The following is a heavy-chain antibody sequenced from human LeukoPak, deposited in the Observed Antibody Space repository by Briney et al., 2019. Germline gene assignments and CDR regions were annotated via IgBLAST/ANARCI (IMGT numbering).Heavy chain of an antibody. V-gene: IGHV3-33*06. CDR1: GFTFSSYG. CDR2: IWYDGSNK. D-gene: IGHD3-22*01. Sequence: PGRSLRLSCAASGFTFSSYGMHWVRQAPGKGLEWVAVIWYDGSNKYYADSVKGRFTISRDNSKNTLYLQMNSLRAEDTAVYYCAKHYYDSSGYYYFDYWGQGTLVTVSS. CDR3: AKHYYDSSGYYYFDY. J-gene: IGHJ4*02.